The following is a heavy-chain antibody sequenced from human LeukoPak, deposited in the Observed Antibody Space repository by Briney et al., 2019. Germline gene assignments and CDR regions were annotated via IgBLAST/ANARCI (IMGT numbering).Heavy chain of an antibody. CDR2: IRYDGSNK. CDR1: GFSFNTYG. V-gene: IGHV3-30*02. J-gene: IGHJ4*02. Sequence: GGSLRLSCAASGFSFNTYGMNWVRQAPGKGLEWVAFIRYDGSNKYYADSVKGRFTISRDSSKNTLYLEMNSLRAEDTAIYFCAKDKVFSTIFGVVHPNYFDYWGQGTLVTVSS. CDR3: AKDKVFSTIFGVVHPNYFDY. D-gene: IGHD3-3*01.